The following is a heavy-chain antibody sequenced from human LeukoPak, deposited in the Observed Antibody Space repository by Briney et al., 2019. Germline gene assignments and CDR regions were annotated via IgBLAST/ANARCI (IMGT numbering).Heavy chain of an antibody. CDR3: AKDRGIISDY. Sequence: GGSLRLSCAPSGFTFSNYGMNWVRQAPGKGLEWVSAISGSGGSTYYADSVKGRFTISRDNSKNTMYLQMNSLRAEDTAIYHCAKDRGIISDYWGQGTLVTVSS. V-gene: IGHV3-23*01. CDR2: ISGSGGST. D-gene: IGHD3-10*01. J-gene: IGHJ4*02. CDR1: GFTFSNYG.